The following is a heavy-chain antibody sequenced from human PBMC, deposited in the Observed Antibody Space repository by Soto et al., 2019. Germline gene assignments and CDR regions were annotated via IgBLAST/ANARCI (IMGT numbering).Heavy chain of an antibody. CDR2: IIPILGIA. J-gene: IGHJ5*02. CDR3: ARDGAYCGGDCYFDP. CDR1: GGTFSSYT. V-gene: IGHV1-69*04. Sequence: SVKVSCKASGGTFSSYTISWVRQAPGQGLEWMGRIIPILGIANYAQKFQGRVTITADKSTSTAYMELSSLRSEDTAVYYCARDGAYCGGDCYFDPWGQGTLVTVSS. D-gene: IGHD2-21*02.